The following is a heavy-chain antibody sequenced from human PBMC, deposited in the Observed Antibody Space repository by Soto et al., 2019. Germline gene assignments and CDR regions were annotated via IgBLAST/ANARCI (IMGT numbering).Heavy chain of an antibody. D-gene: IGHD1-7*01. V-gene: IGHV6-1*01. CDR1: RGRFPINNTS. CDR2: TYYRSKWYN. CDR3: AREKELNNNWFDP. Sequence: PQTLLLAFAIFRGRFPINNTSWNWNRQSPSRGLEWLGRTYYRSKWYNDYAVSVKSRITINPDTSKNQFSLQLNSVTPEDTAVYYCAREKELNNNWFDPWGQGTLVTVSS. J-gene: IGHJ5*02.